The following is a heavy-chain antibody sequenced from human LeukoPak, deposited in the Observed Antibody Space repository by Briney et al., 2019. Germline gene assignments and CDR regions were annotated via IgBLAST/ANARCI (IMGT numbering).Heavy chain of an antibody. J-gene: IGHJ6*01. CDR2: TKQDGHEK. V-gene: IGHV3-7*05. CDR1: GFTLSRYW. CDR3: VREMAV. Sequence: GRSLTLSCVPAGFTLSRYWMTWVRQPQGKGVELVANTKQDGHEKNYVYSEKGRFTSSRDNPKTSLSLQRNSLSAEDTAVYFCVREMAVWGQGTTVTVSS.